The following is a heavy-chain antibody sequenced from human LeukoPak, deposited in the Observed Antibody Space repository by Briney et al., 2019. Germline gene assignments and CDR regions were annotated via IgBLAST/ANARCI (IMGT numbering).Heavy chain of an antibody. V-gene: IGHV4-30-4*01. Sequence: SETLSLTCTVSGGSISSGDYYWSWIRQPPGKGLEWIGYIYYSGSTYYNPSLKSRVTISVDTSKNQFSLKLSSVTAAGTAVYYCARELRYFDWIAYYYYGMDVWGKGTTVTVSS. CDR1: GGSISSGDYY. CDR3: ARELRYFDWIAYYYYGMDV. CDR2: IYYSGST. D-gene: IGHD3-9*01. J-gene: IGHJ6*04.